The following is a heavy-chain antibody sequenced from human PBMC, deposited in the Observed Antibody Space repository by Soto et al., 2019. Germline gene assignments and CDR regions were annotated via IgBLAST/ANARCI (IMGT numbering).Heavy chain of an antibody. Sequence: QVQLVQSGVEVKKPGASVKVSCKASGYTFTAAGISWVRQAPGQELEWMGWISVYNGNTKYAQKFQGRVTMTTDTPTSTAYMELRSLTSDDTAVYYCARDLDISGSYYTDYWGQGTLVTVSA. V-gene: IGHV1-18*01. CDR3: ARDLDISGSYYTDY. CDR1: GYTFTAAG. D-gene: IGHD3-10*01. J-gene: IGHJ4*02. CDR2: ISVYNGNT.